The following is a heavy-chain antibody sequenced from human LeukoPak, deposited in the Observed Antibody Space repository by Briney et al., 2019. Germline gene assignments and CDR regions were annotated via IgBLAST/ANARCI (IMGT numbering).Heavy chain of an antibody. CDR2: IYSAGST. CDR1: GFTVSSNY. V-gene: IGHV3-53*01. CDR3: ARRAGAYTHPYDY. D-gene: IGHD3-16*01. Sequence: SGGSLRLSCAASGFTVSSNYMSWVRQAPGKGLEWVSVIYSAGSTHYSDSVKGRFTISIDNSKNTLYLQMNSLRAEDTAVYYCARRAGAYTHPYDYWGQGTLVTVS. J-gene: IGHJ4*02.